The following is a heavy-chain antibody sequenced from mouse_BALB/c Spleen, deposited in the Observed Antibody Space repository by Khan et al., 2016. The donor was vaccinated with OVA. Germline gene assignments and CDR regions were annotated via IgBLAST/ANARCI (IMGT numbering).Heavy chain of an antibody. CDR2: IAPANGDT. Sequence: VRLQQSGAELVKPGASVRLSCTASGFNIKDTYIHWVKQRPEQGLEWIGRIAPANGDTKYDPKFQDKATITSDTSSNTSYLQLRSLTSEDTAVYDCAQPSYDPRFVEDWGAGTTGTVSS. D-gene: IGHD2-3*01. CDR1: GFNIKDTY. V-gene: IGHV14-3*02. J-gene: IGHJ1*01. CDR3: AQPSYDPRFVED.